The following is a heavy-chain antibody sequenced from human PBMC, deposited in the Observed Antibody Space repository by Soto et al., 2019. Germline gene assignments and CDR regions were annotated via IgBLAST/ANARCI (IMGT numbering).Heavy chain of an antibody. CDR2: INSDGSTI. J-gene: IGHJ4*02. CDR1: GFTFSSLW. Sequence: EVQLLESGGGLVQSGGSVRLSCAASGFTFSSLWMHWVRQAPGKGLVWVSRINSDGSTIDYADSVKGRFTISRDNAKNMVYVQRNSLRAEDTAVYYCASGSIDSSSSWYDYWGQGTLVTVSS. D-gene: IGHD6-13*01. CDR3: ASGSIDSSSSWYDY. V-gene: IGHV3-74*01.